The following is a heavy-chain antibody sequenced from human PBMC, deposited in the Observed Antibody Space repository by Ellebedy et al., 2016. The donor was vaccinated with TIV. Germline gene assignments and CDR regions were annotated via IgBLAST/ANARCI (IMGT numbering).Heavy chain of an antibody. CDR1: GGSISSGGYY. J-gene: IGHJ6*02. CDR2: IYYTVST. V-gene: IGHV4-31*03. CDR3: SRGDSSGYYSGYFYGMDV. D-gene: IGHD3-22*01. Sequence: SETLSLTCTVSGGSISSGGYYWSWIRQHPGKGLEWIGYIYYTVSTYYNPSLKSRLTISVDTSKNQFSLKLRSVTAADTAVYYCSRGDSSGYYSGYFYGMDVWGQGTTVTVSS.